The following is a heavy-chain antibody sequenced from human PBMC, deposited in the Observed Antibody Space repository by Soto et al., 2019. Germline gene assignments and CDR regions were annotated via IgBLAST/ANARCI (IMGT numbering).Heavy chain of an antibody. CDR1: GYTFTAHA. CDR2: INTGKGDT. CDR3: ARSIVVVTALDY. V-gene: IGHV1-3*04. D-gene: IGHD2-21*02. Sequence: ASVKVSCKASGYTFTAHAMHWVRQAPGQGLEWMGWINTGKGDTKYSQKFQGRITITRDTSASTAYMELSSLRSEDTAVYYCARSIVVVTALDYWGQGTLVTVS. J-gene: IGHJ4*02.